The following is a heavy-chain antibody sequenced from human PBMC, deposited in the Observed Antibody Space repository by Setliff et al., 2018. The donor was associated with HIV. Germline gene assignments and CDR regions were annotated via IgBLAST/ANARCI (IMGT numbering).Heavy chain of an antibody. CDR3: ARDGSGSYPDY. Sequence: GASVKVSCKASGGTFSSYAISWVRQAPGQGLEWMGGIIPILGIANYAQKFQGRVTITADESTSTAYMELSSLRSEDTAVYYCARDGSGSYPDYWGQGTLVTVSS. CDR1: GGTFSSYA. CDR2: IIPILGIA. V-gene: IGHV1-69*10. J-gene: IGHJ4*02. D-gene: IGHD3-10*01.